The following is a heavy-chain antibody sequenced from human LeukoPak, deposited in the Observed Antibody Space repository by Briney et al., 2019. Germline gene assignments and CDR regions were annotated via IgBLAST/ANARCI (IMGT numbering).Heavy chain of an antibody. Sequence: PSETLSLTCTVSGGSISSSSYYWGWIRQPPGKGLEWIGGIYYSGSTYYNPSPKSRVTISVDTSKNQFSLKLSSVTAADTAVYYCARTYGSGSYYNLDRNWFDPWGQGTLVTVSS. D-gene: IGHD3-10*01. J-gene: IGHJ5*02. CDR1: GGSISSSSYY. V-gene: IGHV4-39*07. CDR2: IYYSGST. CDR3: ARTYGSGSYYNLDRNWFDP.